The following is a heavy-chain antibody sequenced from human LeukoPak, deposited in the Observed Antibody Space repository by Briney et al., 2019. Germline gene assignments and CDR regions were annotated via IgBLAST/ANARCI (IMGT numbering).Heavy chain of an antibody. J-gene: IGHJ3*02. Sequence: PGGSLRLSCTVSGFTVSSNSMSWVRQAPGKGLEWVSFIYSDNTHYSDSVKGRFTISRDNSKNTLYLQMNSLRAEDTAVYYCASSTYSGSHWDAFDIWGQGTMVTVSS. CDR2: IYSDNT. CDR3: ASSTYSGSHWDAFDI. D-gene: IGHD1-26*01. V-gene: IGHV3-53*01. CDR1: GFTVSSNS.